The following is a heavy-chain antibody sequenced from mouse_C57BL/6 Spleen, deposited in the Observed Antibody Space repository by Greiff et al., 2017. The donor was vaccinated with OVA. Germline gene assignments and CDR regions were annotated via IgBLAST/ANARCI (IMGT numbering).Heavy chain of an antibody. J-gene: IGHJ3*01. CDR2: ISSGSSTI. CDR1: GFTFSDYG. D-gene: IGHD3-2*02. V-gene: IGHV5-17*01. Sequence: DVQLVESGGGLVKPGGSLKLSCAASGFTFSDYGMHWVRQAPEKGLEWVAYISSGSSTIYYADTVKGRFTISRDNAKNTLFLQMTSLRSEDTAMYYCARSSTAQAAWFAYWGQGTLVTVSA. CDR3: ARSSTAQAAWFAY.